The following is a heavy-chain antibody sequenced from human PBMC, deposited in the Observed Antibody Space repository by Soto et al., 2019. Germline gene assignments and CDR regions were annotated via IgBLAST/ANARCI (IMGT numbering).Heavy chain of an antibody. V-gene: IGHV3-23*01. CDR1: GVTFSNYA. D-gene: IGHD4-4*01. J-gene: IGHJ4*02. Sequence: LRLCCAVSGVTFSNYAMAWFRQAPGKGLEWVSSIRADGSRTHYADSVKGRLTVSRDNSKNRLYLDMKSLRADDTALYYCLSDSNGYLYWMGRXWGQGTPVT. CDR2: IRADGSRT. CDR3: LSDSNGYLYWMGRX.